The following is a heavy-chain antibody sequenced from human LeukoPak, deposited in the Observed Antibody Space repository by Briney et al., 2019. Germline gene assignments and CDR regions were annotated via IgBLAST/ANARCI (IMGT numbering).Heavy chain of an antibody. D-gene: IGHD1-1*01. Sequence: GGSLRLSCAASGFTFNNYAMSWVRQAPGMGLEWVSTISGSGVTTYYADSVRGRFTISRDNSKTTLYLQLDSLRPEDMAIYYCAKSPGQIQLDYFDYWGQGTRVTLSS. V-gene: IGHV3-23*01. CDR2: ISGSGVTT. CDR3: AKSPGQIQLDYFDY. CDR1: GFTFNNYA. J-gene: IGHJ4*02.